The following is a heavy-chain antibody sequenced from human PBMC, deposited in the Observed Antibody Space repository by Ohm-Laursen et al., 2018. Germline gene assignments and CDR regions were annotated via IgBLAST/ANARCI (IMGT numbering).Heavy chain of an antibody. CDR2: VSYDERYK. CDR3: AKDVGVAFAYDS. CDR1: GFTFSDYG. J-gene: IGHJ4*02. D-gene: IGHD2-15*01. Sequence: SLRLSCAASGFTFSDYGMHWVRQAPGKGLEWVAVVSYDERYKNYVDSVKGRFTVSRDNSKDTLYLQMNSLRNEDTAIYYCAKDVGVAFAYDSWGQGTLVTVSS. V-gene: IGHV3-30*18.